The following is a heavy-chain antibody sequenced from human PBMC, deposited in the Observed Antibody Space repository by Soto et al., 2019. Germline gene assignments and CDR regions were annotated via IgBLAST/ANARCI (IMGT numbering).Heavy chain of an antibody. V-gene: IGHV1-69*02. Sequence: QVQLVQSGTEVKKPGSSVKVSCKASGDTFSFYTINWVRQAPGLGLGWVGRINPIGSMSNYATKFQGRVPMTAENSTSTAYRQLRSLRSADTAMYVCAVIYGTGYRAVDHWGQGALVIVSS. CDR1: GDTFSFYT. CDR3: AVIYGTGYRAVDH. J-gene: IGHJ4*02. CDR2: INPIGSMS. D-gene: IGHD3-3*01.